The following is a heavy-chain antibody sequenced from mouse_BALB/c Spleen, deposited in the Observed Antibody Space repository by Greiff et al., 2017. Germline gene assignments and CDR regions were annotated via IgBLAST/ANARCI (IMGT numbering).Heavy chain of an antibody. V-gene: IGHV8-12*01. Sequence: ESGPGILQPSQTLSLTCSFSGFSLSTSGMGVSWIRQPSGKGLEWLAHIYWDDDKRYNPSLKSRLTISKDTSSNQVFLKITSVDTADTATYYCARRAMEDYAMDYWGQGTSVTVSS. CDR3: ARRAMEDYAMDY. CDR1: GFSLSTSGMG. CDR2: IYWDDDK. J-gene: IGHJ4*01. D-gene: IGHD1-1*02.